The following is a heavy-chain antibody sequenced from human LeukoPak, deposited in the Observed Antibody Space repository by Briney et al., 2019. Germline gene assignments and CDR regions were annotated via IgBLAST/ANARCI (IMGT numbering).Heavy chain of an antibody. Sequence: SETLSLTCTVSGCSISSYYWSWIRQPPGKGLEWVSYIYYSGSTNYNPSLKSRVTISVDTSKNQFSLKLSSLTAADTAVYYCARDTYCSGGSCYPYHYYMDVWGKGTTVTVSS. CDR3: ARDTYCSGGSCYPYHYYMDV. CDR1: GCSISSYY. V-gene: IGHV4-59*01. CDR2: IYYSGST. D-gene: IGHD2-15*01. J-gene: IGHJ6*03.